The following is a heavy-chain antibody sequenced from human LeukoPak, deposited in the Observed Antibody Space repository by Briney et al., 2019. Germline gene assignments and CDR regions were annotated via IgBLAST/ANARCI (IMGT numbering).Heavy chain of an antibody. CDR2: INTDGTVT. CDR3: ATKQWLAPPPDS. J-gene: IGHJ4*02. Sequence: GWSLRLSCAASGFTFSKYWMLWVRQAPGKGLQSVSRINTDGTVTTYADSVKGRFTVSRDNADNTMFLQMNSVRDEDTAVYYCATKQWLAPPPDSWGQGTPVTVSS. CDR1: GFTFSKYW. D-gene: IGHD6-19*01. V-gene: IGHV3-74*01.